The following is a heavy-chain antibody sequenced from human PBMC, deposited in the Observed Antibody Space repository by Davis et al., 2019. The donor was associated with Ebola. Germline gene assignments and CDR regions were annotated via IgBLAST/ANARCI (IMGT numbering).Heavy chain of an antibody. CDR2: IKQDGSQK. CDR3: TTLSTVTTMYFDL. J-gene: IGHJ2*01. Sequence: GESLKISCATSGFTFSSYWMKWVRQAPGKGLEWVANIKQDGSQKYYADSVKGRFTISRDNSKNTMYLQMNSLKIEDTAVYYCTTLSTVTTMYFDLWGRGTLVTVSS. V-gene: IGHV3-7*03. CDR1: GFTFSSYW. D-gene: IGHD4-17*01.